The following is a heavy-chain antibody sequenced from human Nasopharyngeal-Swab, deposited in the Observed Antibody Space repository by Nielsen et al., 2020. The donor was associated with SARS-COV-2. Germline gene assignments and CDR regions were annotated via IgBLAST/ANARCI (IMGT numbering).Heavy chain of an antibody. D-gene: IGHD6-19*01. CDR1: GGSFSGYY. J-gene: IGHJ4*02. CDR2: INHSGST. CDR3: ARFSSGWYDIFDY. Sequence: SETLSLTCAVYGGSFSGYYWSWLRQPPGKGLEWIEEINHSGSTNYNPSLKSRVTISLDTSKNQFSLKLTSVTAADTAVYYCARFSSGWYDIFDYWGQGTLVTVSS. V-gene: IGHV4-34*01.